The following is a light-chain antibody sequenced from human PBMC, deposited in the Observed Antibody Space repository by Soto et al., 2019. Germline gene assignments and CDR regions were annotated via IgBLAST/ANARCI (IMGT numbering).Light chain of an antibody. V-gene: IGLV1-47*01. CDR2: RNN. Sequence: QSVLTQPPSASGTPGQRITISSSGSGSNIGSNFVYWYQQVPGTAPKLLIYRNNQRPSGVPDRFSGSKSGTSASLTISELRSEDEADYYCAAWDDIVSGPVFGGGTQLTVL. CDR1: GSNIGSNF. J-gene: IGLJ2*01. CDR3: AAWDDIVSGPV.